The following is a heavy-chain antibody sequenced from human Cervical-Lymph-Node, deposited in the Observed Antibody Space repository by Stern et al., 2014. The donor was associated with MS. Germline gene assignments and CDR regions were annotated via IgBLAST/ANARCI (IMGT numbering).Heavy chain of an antibody. CDR3: AREGRESVAWSSPPAYYLDS. D-gene: IGHD3-16*01. J-gene: IGHJ4*02. CDR1: GVSINNDDSS. CDR2: ISHSGST. V-gene: IGHV4-30-4*01. Sequence: QLQLQESGPGLVKPSQTLSLTCIVSGVSINNDDSSWNWVRQSPGRGLEWIGYISHSGSTYYNPSLESRVTISVDTSKNQFSLRLTSVTATDTAVYFCAREGRESVAWSSPPAYYLDSWGQGTLVAVSS.